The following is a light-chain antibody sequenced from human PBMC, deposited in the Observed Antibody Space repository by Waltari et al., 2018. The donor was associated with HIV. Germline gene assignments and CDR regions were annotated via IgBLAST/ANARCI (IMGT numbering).Light chain of an antibody. J-gene: IGKJ2*01. Sequence: MMQSPDILPVSPGEGVTLTCRASQSVNTNVAWYQQRPGQAPRLLIYGASTRAAGFPARFSGGGSGTEFTLTISSLQSEDFALYFCHQYNNGPYTFGQGTKLDIK. CDR2: GAS. CDR1: QSVNTN. V-gene: IGKV3-15*01. CDR3: HQYNNGPYT.